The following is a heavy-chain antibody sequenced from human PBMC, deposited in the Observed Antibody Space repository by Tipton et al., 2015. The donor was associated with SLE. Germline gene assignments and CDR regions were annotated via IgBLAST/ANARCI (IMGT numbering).Heavy chain of an antibody. V-gene: IGHV4-4*07. J-gene: IGHJ4*02. D-gene: IGHD6-6*01. CDR3: ARGGYSSSLYYFDY. CDR2: IYTSGST. CDR1: GGSISSYY. Sequence: TLSLTCTVSGGSISSYYWSWIRQPAGKGLEWIGRIYTSGSTNYNPSLKSRVTISVDTSKNQFSLKLSSVTAADTAVYYCARGGYSSSLYYFDYWGQGTLVTVSS.